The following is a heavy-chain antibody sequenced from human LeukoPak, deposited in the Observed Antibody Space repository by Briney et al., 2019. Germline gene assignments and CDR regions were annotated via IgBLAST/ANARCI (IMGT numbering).Heavy chain of an antibody. CDR3: AKDRYVVVPAATFFDY. CDR1: GFTFSSYA. D-gene: IGHD2-2*01. J-gene: IGHJ4*02. Sequence: GGSLRLSCAASGFTFSSYAMSWVRQAPGKGLEWVSAISGSGGSTYYADSVKGRFTISRDNSKNTLYLQMNSLRAEDTAVYYCAKDRYVVVPAATFFDYWGQGTLVTVSS. V-gene: IGHV3-23*01. CDR2: ISGSGGST.